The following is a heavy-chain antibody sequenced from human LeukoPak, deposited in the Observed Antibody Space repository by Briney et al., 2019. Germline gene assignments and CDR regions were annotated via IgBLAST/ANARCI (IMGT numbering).Heavy chain of an antibody. D-gene: IGHD4-11*01. J-gene: IGHJ5*02. Sequence: PSETLSLTCAVSGGSISSGGYSWSWIRQPPGKGLEWIGYIYHSGSTYYNPSLKGRVTISVDRSKNQFSLKLSSVTAADTAVYYCASDRLGWFDPWGQGTLVTVSS. V-gene: IGHV4-30-2*01. CDR1: GGSISSGGYS. CDR2: IYHSGST. CDR3: ASDRLGWFDP.